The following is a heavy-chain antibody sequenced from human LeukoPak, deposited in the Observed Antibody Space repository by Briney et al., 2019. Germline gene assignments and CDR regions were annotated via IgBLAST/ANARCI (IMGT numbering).Heavy chain of an antibody. J-gene: IGHJ6*03. D-gene: IGHD3-3*01. Sequence: PGRSLRLSCAAYGFTFSSYGMHWVRQAPGKGLEWVAVIWYDGSNKYYADSVKGRFTISRDNSKNTLYLQMNSLRAEDTAVYYCAKSITIVGVVFYMDVWGKGTTVTVSS. CDR1: GFTFSSYG. CDR3: AKSITIVGVVFYMDV. CDR2: IWYDGSNK. V-gene: IGHV3-33*06.